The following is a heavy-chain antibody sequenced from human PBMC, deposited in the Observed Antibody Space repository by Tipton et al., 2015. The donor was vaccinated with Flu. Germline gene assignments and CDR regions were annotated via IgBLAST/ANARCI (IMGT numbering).Heavy chain of an antibody. V-gene: IGHV1-18*01. CDR2: VSPYNGNT. CDR1: GYTFTNYG. D-gene: IGHD2-2*01. CDR3: ARDTFRVGADSGSFCYFNIDL. Sequence: QLVQSGAEVKKPGASVKVSCKASGYTFTNYGISWVRQAPGQGLEWMGWVSPYNGNTNSAQKLQGRVTMTTDTSTSTAYLELRSLRADDTAVYYCARDTFRVGADSGSFCYFNIDLLGPGTPVPVSS. J-gene: IGHJ6*03.